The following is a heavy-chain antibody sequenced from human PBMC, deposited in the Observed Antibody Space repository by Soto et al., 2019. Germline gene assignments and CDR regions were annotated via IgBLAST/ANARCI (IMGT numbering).Heavy chain of an antibody. V-gene: IGHV1-18*01. CDR2: ISSYNGNT. D-gene: IGHD3-3*01. J-gene: IGHJ5*02. CDR3: ARDQYNFWSGYLRS. Sequence: QVQLVQSGAEVKKPGASVKVSCKASGYTFTNFGITWVRQAPGQGLEWMGWISSYNGNTNSAKKLQGRVTMTTDTSTSTAYMELRSLTSDDTAVYYCARDQYNFWSGYLRSWGQGTLVTVSS. CDR1: GYTFTNFG.